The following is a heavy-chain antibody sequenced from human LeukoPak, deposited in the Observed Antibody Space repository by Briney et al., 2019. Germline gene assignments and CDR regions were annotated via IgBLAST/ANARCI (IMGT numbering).Heavy chain of an antibody. CDR2: VYHSGTT. J-gene: IGHJ4*02. D-gene: IGHD5-12*01. Sequence: SETLSLTCVVSGYSISSGYYWGWIRQPPGEGLEWIGSVYHSGTTDYNPSLKSRVTMSLDTSRNQFSLKLSSVTAADTAVYYRARLVRSGLDCDYWGQGTLATVSS. CDR3: ARLVRSGLDCDY. CDR1: GYSISSGYY. V-gene: IGHV4-38-2*01.